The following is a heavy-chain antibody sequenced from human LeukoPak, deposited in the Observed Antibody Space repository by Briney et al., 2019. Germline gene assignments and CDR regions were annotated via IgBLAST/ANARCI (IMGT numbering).Heavy chain of an antibody. V-gene: IGHV3-15*01. CDR3: TTGMMGVENDAFDI. CDR1: GLTFSSYA. CDR2: IKSKTDGGTP. D-gene: IGHD1-26*01. J-gene: IGHJ3*02. Sequence: GGSLRLSCAASGLTFSSYAMHWVRQAPGKGLEWVGRIKSKTDGGTPDYAAPVKGRFTISRDDSRNMLYLQMNSLKTEDTAVYYCTTGMMGVENDAFDIWGQGTMVTVSS.